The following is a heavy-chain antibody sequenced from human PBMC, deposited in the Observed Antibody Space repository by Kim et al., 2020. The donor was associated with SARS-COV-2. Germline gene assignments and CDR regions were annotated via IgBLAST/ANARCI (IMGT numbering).Heavy chain of an antibody. CDR2: ISSSGSTI. CDR1: GFTFSSYE. D-gene: IGHD3-22*01. J-gene: IGHJ6*02. V-gene: IGHV3-48*03. Sequence: GGSLRLSCAASGFTFSSYEMNWVRQAPGKGLEWVSYISSSGSTIYYADSVKGRFTISRDNAKNSLYLQMNSLRAEDTAVYYCARDGSEDYYDSSGYRYYYYGMDVWGQGTTVTVSS. CDR3: ARDGSEDYYDSSGYRYYYYGMDV.